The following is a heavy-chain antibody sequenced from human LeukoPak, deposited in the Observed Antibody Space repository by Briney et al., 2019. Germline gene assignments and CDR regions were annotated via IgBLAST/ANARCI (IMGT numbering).Heavy chain of an antibody. Sequence: GASVKVSCKASGYTFSSYDINWVRQATGQGLEWMGWMNPNSGNTGYAQKFQGRVTMTRNTSISTAYMELSSLRSEDTAVYYCARTPRGYSYGYLYYYYMDVWGKGTTVTVSS. CDR2: MNPNSGNT. CDR1: GYTFSSYD. D-gene: IGHD5-18*01. CDR3: ARTPRGYSYGYLYYYYMDV. J-gene: IGHJ6*03. V-gene: IGHV1-8*01.